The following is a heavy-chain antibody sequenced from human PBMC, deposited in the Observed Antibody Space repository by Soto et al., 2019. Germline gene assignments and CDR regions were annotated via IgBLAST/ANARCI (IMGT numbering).Heavy chain of an antibody. CDR1: GFTFSSYW. CDR2: INSDGSST. J-gene: IGHJ6*02. Sequence: EVQLMESGGGLVQPGGSLRLSCAASGFTFSSYWMHWVRQAPGKGLVWVSRINSDGSSTSYADSVKGRFTISRDNAKNTLYLQMNSLRAEDTAVYYCASQTTVTIYYYYGMDVWGQGTTVTVSS. V-gene: IGHV3-74*01. CDR3: ASQTTVTIYYYYGMDV. D-gene: IGHD4-4*01.